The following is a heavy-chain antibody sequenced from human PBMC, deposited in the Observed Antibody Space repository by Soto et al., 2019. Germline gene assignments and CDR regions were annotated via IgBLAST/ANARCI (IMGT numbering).Heavy chain of an antibody. CDR2: IYYSGST. J-gene: IGHJ2*01. Sequence: QVQLQESGPGLVKPSQTLSLTCTVSGGSISSGDYYWSWIRQPPGKGLEWIGYIYYSGSTYYNPSLKSRVTXXVXTXXNQFSLKLSSVTAADTAVYYCARAYGGVGGWYFDLWGRGTLVTVSS. CDR3: ARAYGGVGGWYFDL. D-gene: IGHD4-17*01. CDR1: GGSISSGDYY. V-gene: IGHV4-30-4*01.